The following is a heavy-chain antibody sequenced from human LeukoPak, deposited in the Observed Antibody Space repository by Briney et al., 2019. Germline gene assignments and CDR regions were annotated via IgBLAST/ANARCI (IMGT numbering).Heavy chain of an antibody. CDR2: IYYSGST. V-gene: IGHV4-59*08. D-gene: IGHD2-15*01. J-gene: IGHJ4*02. CDR3: ARLIRGGYSKYRNFDY. CDR1: GGSISSYY. Sequence: PSETLSLTCTVSGGSISSYYWSWIRQPPGKGLEWIGYIYYSGSTNYNPSLKSRVTISVDTSKIQFSLKLSSVTAADTAIYYCARLIRGGYSKYRNFDYWGQGTLVTVSS.